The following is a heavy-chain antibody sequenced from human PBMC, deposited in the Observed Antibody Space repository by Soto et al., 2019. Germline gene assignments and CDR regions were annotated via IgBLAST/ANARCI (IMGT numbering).Heavy chain of an antibody. CDR2: TYYRSKWYN. V-gene: IGHV6-1*01. Sequence: PSQTLSLTCAISGASVSSKSAAWNWIRQSPSRGLEWLGRTYYRSKWYNDYAVSVKSRITINPDTSKNQFSLHLNSVTPEDTAVYYCARDASNHRYYYYGMDVWGQGTTVTVSS. D-gene: IGHD3-16*01. J-gene: IGHJ6*02. CDR3: ARDASNHRYYYYGMDV. CDR1: GASVSSKSAA.